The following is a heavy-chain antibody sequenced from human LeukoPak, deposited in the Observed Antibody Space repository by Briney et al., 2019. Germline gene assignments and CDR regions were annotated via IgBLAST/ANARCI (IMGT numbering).Heavy chain of an antibody. D-gene: IGHD4-17*01. CDR3: ARQQYYGDYGMGV. V-gene: IGHV4-39*01. CDR2: IYYSGSA. J-gene: IGHJ6*02. Sequence: PSETLSLTCTVSGGSISSSSYYWGWIRQPPGKGLEWIGSIYYSGSAYYNPSLKSRVTISVGTSKNQFSLKLSSVTAADTAVYYCARQQYYGDYGMGVWGQGTTVTVSS. CDR1: GGSISSSSYY.